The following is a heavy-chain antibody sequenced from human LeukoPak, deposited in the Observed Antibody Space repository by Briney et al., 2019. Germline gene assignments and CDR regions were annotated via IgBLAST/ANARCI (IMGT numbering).Heavy chain of an antibody. D-gene: IGHD3-16*01. J-gene: IGHJ3*02. CDR2: ISAYNGNT. V-gene: IGHV1-18*01. CDR1: GYTFTIYG. Sequence: ASVKVSYNASGYTFTIYGISWAPQAPGHGLEWMVWISAYNGNTNYAQKLQGRVTMTTDTSTSTAYMELRSLRSDDTAVYYCARGQLRIITFGGVMGACYIWGQGTMVTVSS. CDR3: ARGQLRIITFGGVMGACYI.